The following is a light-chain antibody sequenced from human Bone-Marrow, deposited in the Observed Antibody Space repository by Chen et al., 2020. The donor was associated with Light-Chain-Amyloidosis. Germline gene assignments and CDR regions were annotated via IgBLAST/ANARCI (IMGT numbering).Light chain of an antibody. V-gene: IGLV2-14*03. CDR3: SSLTSSRTVV. CDR1: SSDLGGYNF. Sequence: QSALTQPASVSESPGQSITISCTGTSSDLGGYNFVSWYQQHPGKAPKLMIFDVSSRPSGVSDRFSGSKSGNTASLTISGLQAEDEATYYCSSLTSSRTVVFGTGTRLTVL. J-gene: IGLJ2*01. CDR2: DVS.